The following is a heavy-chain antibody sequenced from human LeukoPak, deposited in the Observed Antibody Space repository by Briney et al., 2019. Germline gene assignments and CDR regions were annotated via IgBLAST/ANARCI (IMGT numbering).Heavy chain of an antibody. CDR1: GGTFSSYA. CDR2: IIPIFGTA. Sequence: SVKVSCKASGGTFSSYAISWVRQAPGQGLEWMGGIIPIFGTANYAQKFQGRVTITADESTSTAYMELSSLRSEDTAVYYCARQISGSYVFDYWGQGTLVTVSS. J-gene: IGHJ4*02. CDR3: ARQISGSYVFDY. V-gene: IGHV1-69*13. D-gene: IGHD1-26*01.